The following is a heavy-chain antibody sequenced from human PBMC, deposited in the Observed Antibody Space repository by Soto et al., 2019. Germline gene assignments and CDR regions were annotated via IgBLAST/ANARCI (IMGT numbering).Heavy chain of an antibody. V-gene: IGHV4-4*07. Sequence: PSETLSLTCTVSGGSISSYYWSWIRQPAGKGLEWIGRIYTSGSTNYNPSLKSRVTMSVDTSKNQFSLKLSSVTAADTAVYYCARADYDFWSGYYWFDPWGQGTLVTVS. CDR3: ARADYDFWSGYYWFDP. D-gene: IGHD3-3*01. CDR2: IYTSGST. J-gene: IGHJ5*02. CDR1: GGSISSYY.